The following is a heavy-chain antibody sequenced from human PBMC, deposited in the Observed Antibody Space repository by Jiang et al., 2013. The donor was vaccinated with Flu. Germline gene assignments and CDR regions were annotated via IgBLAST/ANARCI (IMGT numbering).Heavy chain of an antibody. J-gene: IGHJ6*02. V-gene: IGHV3-13*04. Sequence: AASGFTFSSYDMHWVRQATGKGLEWVSAIGTAGDTYYPGSVKGRFTISRENAKNSLYLQMNSLRAGDTAVYYCARASLYGSGSYGYYYYGMDVWGQGTTVTVSS. CDR2: IGTAGDT. D-gene: IGHD3-10*01. CDR3: ARASLYGSGSYGYYYYGMDV. CDR1: GFTFSSYD.